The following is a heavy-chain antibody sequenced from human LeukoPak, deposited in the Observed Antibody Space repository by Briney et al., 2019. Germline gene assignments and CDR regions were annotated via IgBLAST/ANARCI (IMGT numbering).Heavy chain of an antibody. Sequence: GGSLRLSCAASGFTFNSYAMSWVRQAPGKGLEWVSALSGSGDRTFYVDSVKGRFTISRDNSKNTLYLQMNSLRAEDTAVYYCAKDRITMIVVVIGDAFDIWGQGTMVTVSS. CDR3: AKDRITMIVVVIGDAFDI. D-gene: IGHD3-22*01. V-gene: IGHV3-23*01. CDR1: GFTFNSYA. CDR2: LSGSGDRT. J-gene: IGHJ3*02.